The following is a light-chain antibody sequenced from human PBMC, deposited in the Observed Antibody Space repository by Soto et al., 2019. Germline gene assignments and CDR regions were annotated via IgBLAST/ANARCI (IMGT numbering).Light chain of an antibody. CDR1: SSNIGSNS. Sequence: QSVLTQPPSASATPGQRVTISCSGSSSNIGSNSVHWYQQLPGTAPKVLIYDKDQRPSGVPDRFSGSKSGTSASLAISGLQSEDEADYYCASWDDSLNGPLFGGGTKLTVL. CDR2: DKD. J-gene: IGLJ3*02. V-gene: IGLV1-44*01. CDR3: ASWDDSLNGPL.